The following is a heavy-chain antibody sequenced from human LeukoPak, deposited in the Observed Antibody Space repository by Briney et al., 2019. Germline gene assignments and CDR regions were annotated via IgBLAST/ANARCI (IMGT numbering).Heavy chain of an antibody. V-gene: IGHV3-20*04. J-gene: IGHJ4*02. CDR1: GFTFDDFG. D-gene: IGHD3-16*02. CDR3: ARWELSGRVMERLSWIDH. Sequence: GGSLRLSCAASGFTFDDFGMTWVRQAPGKGLEWVSGINWNGGGTGYADSVKSRFTISRDNAKKILYLHMKSLRVATTAEFYPARWELSGRVMERLSWIDHWGQGALVTVSS. CDR2: INWNGGGT.